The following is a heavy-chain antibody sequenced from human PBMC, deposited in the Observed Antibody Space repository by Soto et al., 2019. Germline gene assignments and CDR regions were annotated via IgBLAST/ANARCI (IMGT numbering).Heavy chain of an antibody. CDR2: IKQNGSST. CDR1: GFTFSSYW. J-gene: IGHJ4*02. V-gene: IGHV3-7*03. D-gene: IGHD3-3*01. CDR3: AKGVEPGYYLFDY. Sequence: PGGSLRLSCAASGFTFSSYWMNWVRQAPGKGLEWVATIKQNGSSTYYADSVKGRFTISRDNSKNTLYLQMNSLRAEDTAVYYCAKGVEPGYYLFDYWGQGTLVTVSS.